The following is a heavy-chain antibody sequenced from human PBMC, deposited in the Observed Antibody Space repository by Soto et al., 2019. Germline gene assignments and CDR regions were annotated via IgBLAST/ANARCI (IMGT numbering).Heavy chain of an antibody. V-gene: IGHV4-59*12. J-gene: IGHJ4*02. D-gene: IGHD6-6*01. Sequence: PSETLSLTCTVSGGSISSYYWSWIRRPPGKGLEWIGYIYYSGNTNYSPSLKSRVSISIDTSKKQFSLNLASVSAADTAVYYCARAPKVSGSSQTRPDFWGQGTLVTVSS. CDR2: IYYSGNT. CDR3: ARAPKVSGSSQTRPDF. CDR1: GGSISSYY.